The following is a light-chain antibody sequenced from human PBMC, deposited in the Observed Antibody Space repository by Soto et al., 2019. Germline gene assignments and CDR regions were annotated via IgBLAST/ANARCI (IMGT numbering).Light chain of an antibody. CDR1: RSDVGGYNY. J-gene: IGLJ1*01. CDR3: CSYAGRYTYV. CDR2: DVS. V-gene: IGLV2-11*01. Sequence: QSALTQPRSVSVSPGQSVTISCTGARSDVGGYNYVSWYQKHPGKAPKLMIYDVSKPPSGVPDRFAGSKSGNTASLTIAGLQTEDEADYSCCSYAGRYTYVFGTGTKLTVL.